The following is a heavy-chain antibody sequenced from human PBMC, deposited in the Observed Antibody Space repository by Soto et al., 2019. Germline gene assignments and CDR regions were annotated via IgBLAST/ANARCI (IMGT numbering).Heavy chain of an antibody. J-gene: IGHJ6*02. D-gene: IGHD3-16*01. CDR2: INTGNGNA. CDR3: ARGERGLGDV. V-gene: IGHV1-3*04. Sequence: QVQLVQSGAEEKKPGASVQVSCKASGYIFTSYAIHWVRQAPGQRLEWMGWINTGNGNAKYSQKFQGRVTITRDTSANTAYMQLSSLRSEDTAVYYCARGERGLGDVWGQGTTVTVSS. CDR1: GYIFTSYA.